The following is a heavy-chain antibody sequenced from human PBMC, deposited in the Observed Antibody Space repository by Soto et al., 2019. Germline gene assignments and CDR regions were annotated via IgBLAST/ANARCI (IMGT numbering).Heavy chain of an antibody. D-gene: IGHD2-2*01. Sequence: GGSLRLPCSASGFTFSDENMSWVRQVPGKGLEGVSGISGGGSYIFYADSVQGRFSISRDNPKNSLFLEMNSLRVEDTAVYYCARDSDCHSTSCFFPPHVWGQGTTVTVSS. CDR3: ARDSDCHSTSCFFPPHV. V-gene: IGHV3-21*06. CDR1: GFTFSDEN. CDR2: ISGGGSYI. J-gene: IGHJ6*02.